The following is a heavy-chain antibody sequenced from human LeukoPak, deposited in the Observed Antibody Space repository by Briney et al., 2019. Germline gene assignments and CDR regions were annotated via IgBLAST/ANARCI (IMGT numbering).Heavy chain of an antibody. V-gene: IGHV1-2*02. CDR3: ASAVYEFYDYVWGSYPDY. CDR2: INPNSGGT. J-gene: IGHJ4*02. CDR1: GYTFTGYY. D-gene: IGHD3-16*02. Sequence: ASVKVSCKASGYTFTGYYTHWVRQAPGQGLEWMGWINPNSGGTNYAQKFQGRVTMTRDTSISTAYMELSRLRSDDTAVYYCASAVYEFYDYVWGSYPDYWGQGTLVTVSS.